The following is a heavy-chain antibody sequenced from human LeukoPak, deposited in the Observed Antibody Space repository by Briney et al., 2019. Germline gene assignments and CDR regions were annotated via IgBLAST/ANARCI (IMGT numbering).Heavy chain of an antibody. V-gene: IGHV3-23*01. D-gene: IGHD2-15*01. CDR1: GFTFYNYA. J-gene: IGHJ5*02. Sequence: GGSLRLSCAASGFTFYNYAMNWVRQSPGKGLEWVSTISGSGGSTYYADSVKGRFTISRDNSKNTMYLQMNSLRAEDTAVYYCAKESHCSSGTCYGGFDPWGQGTLVTVSS. CDR2: ISGSGGST. CDR3: AKESHCSSGTCYGGFDP.